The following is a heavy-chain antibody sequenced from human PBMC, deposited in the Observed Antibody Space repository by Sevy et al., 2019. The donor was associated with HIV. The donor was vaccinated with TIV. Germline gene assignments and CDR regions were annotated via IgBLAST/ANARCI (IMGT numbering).Heavy chain of an antibody. J-gene: IGHJ3*02. CDR3: ARDKAWAFDI. V-gene: IGHV3-48*02. CDR1: GFTFSTNS. CDR2: ITSSSNKI. Sequence: GGSLRLSCAASGFTFSTNSMNWVRQAPGKGLEWVSYITSSSNKIYYADSVKGRFTISRDNAKNSLYLQMNSLRDEDTAVSYCARDKAWAFDIWGQGTMVTVSS.